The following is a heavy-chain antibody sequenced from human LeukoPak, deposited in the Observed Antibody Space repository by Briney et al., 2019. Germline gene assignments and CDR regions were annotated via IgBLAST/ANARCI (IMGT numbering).Heavy chain of an antibody. V-gene: IGHV3-23*01. CDR3: AKGGSSYSEMDY. CDR2: LSASGGLT. D-gene: IGHD3-22*01. CDR1: GFTFSSSW. J-gene: IGHJ4*02. Sequence: TGGSLRLSCAASGFTFSSSWMTWVRQAPGKGLEWVSGLSASGGLTYYADSVKGRFTISRDNSKNTLYLQMNSLRADDTAVYYCAKGGSSYSEMDYWGQGTLVTVSS.